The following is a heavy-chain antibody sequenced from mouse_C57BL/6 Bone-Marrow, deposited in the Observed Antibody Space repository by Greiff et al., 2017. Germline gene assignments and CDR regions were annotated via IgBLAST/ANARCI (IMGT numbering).Heavy chain of an antibody. D-gene: IGHD2-3*01. V-gene: IGHV1-69*01. CDR1: GYTFTSYW. Sequence: QVQLQQPGAELVMPGASVKLSCKASGYTFTSYWMHWVKQRPGQGLEWIGEIDPSDSYTNYNQKFKGKSTLTVDKSSSTAYMQLSSLTSEDSAVDYCARDDGYYDYCDYWGQGTTLTVSS. CDR3: ARDDGYYDYCDY. CDR2: IDPSDSYT. J-gene: IGHJ2*01.